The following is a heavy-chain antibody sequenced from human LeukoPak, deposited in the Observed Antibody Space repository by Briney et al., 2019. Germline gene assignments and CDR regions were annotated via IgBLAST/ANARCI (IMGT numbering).Heavy chain of an antibody. CDR3: AKDESRYYYGSGSLPDY. V-gene: IGHV3-30*02. D-gene: IGHD3-10*01. Sequence: GGSLRLSCAASGFTFSSYGMHWVRQAPGKGLEWVAFIRYDGSNKYYADSVKGRFTISRDNSKNTLYLQMNSLRAVDTAVYYCAKDESRYYYGSGSLPDYWGQGTLVTVSS. CDR1: GFTFSSYG. CDR2: IRYDGSNK. J-gene: IGHJ4*02.